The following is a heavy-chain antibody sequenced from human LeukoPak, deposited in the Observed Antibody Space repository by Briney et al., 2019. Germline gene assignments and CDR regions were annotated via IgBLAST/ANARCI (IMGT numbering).Heavy chain of an antibody. V-gene: IGHV3-23*01. CDR2: ISGSGGST. CDR1: GFTFSSYA. D-gene: IGHD2-2*01. CDR3: AKVQVDIVVVPAAHAFDI. Sequence: GGSLRLSCAASGFTFSSYAMSWVRQAPGKGLEWVSAISGSGGSTYYADSVKGRFTISRDNSKNTLYLQMNSLGAEDTAVYYCAKVQVDIVVVPAAHAFDIWGQGTMVTVSS. J-gene: IGHJ3*02.